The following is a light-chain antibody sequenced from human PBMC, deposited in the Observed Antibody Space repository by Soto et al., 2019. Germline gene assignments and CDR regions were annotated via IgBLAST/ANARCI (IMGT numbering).Light chain of an antibody. J-gene: IGLJ2*01. CDR2: DVS. CDR3: SSYSSSTTLVV. CDR1: SSDIGGHNY. V-gene: IGLV2-14*01. Sequence: QSALTQSASVSGSPGQSITISCTGTSSDIGGHNYVSWYQQHPDKAPKLMIYDVSNRPSGVSNRFSGSKSGNTASLTISGLQAEDEADYYCSSYSSSTTLVVFGGGTKVTVL.